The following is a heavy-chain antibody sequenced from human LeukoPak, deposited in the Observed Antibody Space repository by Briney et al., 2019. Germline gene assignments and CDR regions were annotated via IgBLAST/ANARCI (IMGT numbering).Heavy chain of an antibody. CDR1: GGTISGYY. D-gene: IGHD6-19*01. Sequence: SETLSLTCTVSGGTISGYYCNWIRQPAGKGLEWIGRMHTSGSTNHNPSLKSRITMSVDRSKNQFSLKLSSVTAADTAVYYCVRDSGSGWYDYWGQGTLVTVSS. CDR2: MHTSGST. CDR3: VRDSGSGWYDY. V-gene: IGHV4-4*07. J-gene: IGHJ4*02.